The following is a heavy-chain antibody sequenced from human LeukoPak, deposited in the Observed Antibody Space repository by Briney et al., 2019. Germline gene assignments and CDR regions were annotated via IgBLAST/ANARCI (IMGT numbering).Heavy chain of an antibody. CDR1: GYTFTGYY. CDR2: INPNSGGT. CDR3: ARGDYDILTGYNWFDL. V-gene: IGHV1-2*02. J-gene: IGHJ5*02. D-gene: IGHD3-9*01. Sequence: ASVKVSCKASGYTFTGYYMHWVRQAPGQGLEWMGWINPNSGGTNYAQKFQGRVTMTRDTSISTAYMELSRLRSDDTAVYYCARGDYDILTGYNWFDLWGQGTLVTVSS.